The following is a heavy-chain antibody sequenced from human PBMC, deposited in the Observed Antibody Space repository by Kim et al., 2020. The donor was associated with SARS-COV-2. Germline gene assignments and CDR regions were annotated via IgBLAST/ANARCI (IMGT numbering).Heavy chain of an antibody. D-gene: IGHD3-10*01. CDR3: ARPSGSGSYYKGDAFDI. CDR1: GFTFSSYW. CDR2: INSDGSST. Sequence: GGSLRLSCAASGFTFSSYWMHWVRQAPGKGLVWVSRINSDGSSTSYADSVKGRFTISRDNAKNTLYLQMNSLRAEDTAVYYCARPSGSGSYYKGDAFDIWGQGTMVTVSS. J-gene: IGHJ3*02. V-gene: IGHV3-74*01.